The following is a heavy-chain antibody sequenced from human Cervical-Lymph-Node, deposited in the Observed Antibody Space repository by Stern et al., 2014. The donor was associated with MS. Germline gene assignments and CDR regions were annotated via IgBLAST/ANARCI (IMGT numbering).Heavy chain of an antibody. V-gene: IGHV5-51*01. CDR1: GYSFTNNW. D-gene: IGHD1/OR15-1a*01. CDR2: INPSDSST. Sequence: EVQLVESGAEVKKPGESLKISCKASGYSFTNNWIGWVRQMPGKGLEWMAIINPSDSSTRYSPSFQGQVTISADKSISTAYLQWSSLKASDTAMYYCARQRNIQLGDWGQGTRVTVSS. CDR3: ARQRNIQLGD. J-gene: IGHJ4*02.